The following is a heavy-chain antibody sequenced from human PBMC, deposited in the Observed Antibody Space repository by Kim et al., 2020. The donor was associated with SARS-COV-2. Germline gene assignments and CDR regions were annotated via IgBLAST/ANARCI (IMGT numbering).Heavy chain of an antibody. CDR3: AKYYDILTGSGDYLDY. Sequence: VKVPFTISRDNSKNTLYLQMNSLRAEDTAVYYFAKYYDILTGSGDYLDYWGQGTLVTVSS. D-gene: IGHD3-9*01. J-gene: IGHJ4*02. V-gene: IGHV3-23*01.